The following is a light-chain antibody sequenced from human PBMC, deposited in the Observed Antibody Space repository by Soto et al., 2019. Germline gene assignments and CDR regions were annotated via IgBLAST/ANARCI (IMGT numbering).Light chain of an antibody. CDR3: QQSFSTPPT. Sequence: DIQMTQSPSSLSASVGDRVTITGRASQTISRFLNWYQWKPGKAPKFLIHDASNLQSGVPTRVSGSGSGTDFTLTISSLQPEDFATYYCQQSFSTPPTFGQGTKLEIK. J-gene: IGKJ2*01. CDR2: DAS. CDR1: QTISRF. V-gene: IGKV1-39*01.